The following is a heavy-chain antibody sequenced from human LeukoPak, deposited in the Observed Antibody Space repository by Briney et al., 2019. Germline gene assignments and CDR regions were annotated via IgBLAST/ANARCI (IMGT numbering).Heavy chain of an antibody. Sequence: PSETLSLICTLSGGSVSSGSYYWSWIRQSPRKRLERIGYISYTGTTNYNPSLRSRVTISVDMSKNQIFLKLNSVTAADTAVYHCASPSGGRYRDDALDIWGQGTMVTVSS. D-gene: IGHD3-10*01. CDR2: ISYTGTT. J-gene: IGHJ3*02. CDR3: ASPSGGRYRDDALDI. CDR1: GGSVSSGSYY. V-gene: IGHV4-61*01.